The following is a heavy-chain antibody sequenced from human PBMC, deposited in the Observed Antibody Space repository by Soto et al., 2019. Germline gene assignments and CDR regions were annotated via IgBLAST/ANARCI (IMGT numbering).Heavy chain of an antibody. J-gene: IGHJ5*02. CDR3: ARASNVDNWFDP. D-gene: IGHD4-4*01. Sequence: ASVKVSCKASGGTFSSYTISWVRQAPGQGLEWMGRIIPILGIANYAQKFQGRVTITADKSTSTAYMELSSLRSEDTAVYYCARASNVDNWFDPWGQGTLVTVSS. V-gene: IGHV1-69*02. CDR2: IIPILGIA. CDR1: GGTFSSYT.